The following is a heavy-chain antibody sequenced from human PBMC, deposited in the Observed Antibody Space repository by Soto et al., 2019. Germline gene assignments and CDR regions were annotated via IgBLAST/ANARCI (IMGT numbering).Heavy chain of an antibody. D-gene: IGHD1-26*01. J-gene: IGHJ4*02. V-gene: IGHV3-30*18. Sequence: QVQLVESGGGVVQPGRYLRLSCEASGFTLRSYGMHWVRRAPGKGLEWVAVVSYDGNNTYYADSVKGRFTISRDNSKNTLYVQMDSLRAEDTAVYYCAKDINSGSYCLGSASCDHRGQGTLLTVSS. CDR3: AKDINSGSYCLGSASCDH. CDR1: GFTLRSYG. CDR2: VSYDGNNT.